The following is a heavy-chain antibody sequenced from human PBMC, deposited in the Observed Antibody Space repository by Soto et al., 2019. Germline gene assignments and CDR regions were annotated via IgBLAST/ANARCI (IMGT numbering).Heavy chain of an antibody. V-gene: IGHV3-23*01. J-gene: IGHJ4*02. Sequence: EVQLLESGGGLVQPGGSLRLSCAASGITFSNYAMSWVRQAPGKGLEWVSTINNLGGSTYYADSLKGRFTISRDNFKNTLYLQMNSLIAEDTALYYCAKDRNYYGSGSFDYWGQGTLVTVSS. D-gene: IGHD3-10*01. CDR3: AKDRNYYGSGSFDY. CDR1: GITFSNYA. CDR2: INNLGGST.